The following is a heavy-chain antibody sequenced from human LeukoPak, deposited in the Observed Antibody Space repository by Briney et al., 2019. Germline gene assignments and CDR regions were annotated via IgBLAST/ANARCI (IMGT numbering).Heavy chain of an antibody. Sequence: SETLSLTCAVYGGSFSGYYWSWIRQPPGKGLEWIGEINHSGSTNYNPSLKSRVTISVDTSKNQFSLKLSSVTAADTAVYYCARGRRYYYDSSGYYYMRPFATPFEYWGQGTLVTVSS. CDR1: GGSFSGYY. CDR3: ARGRRYYYDSSGYYYMRPFATPFEY. V-gene: IGHV4-34*01. J-gene: IGHJ4*02. CDR2: INHSGST. D-gene: IGHD3-22*01.